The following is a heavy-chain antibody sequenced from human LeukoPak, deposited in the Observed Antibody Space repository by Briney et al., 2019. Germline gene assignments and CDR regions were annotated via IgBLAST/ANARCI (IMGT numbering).Heavy chain of an antibody. V-gene: IGHV4-39*01. J-gene: IGHJ4*02. D-gene: IGHD3-22*01. CDR2: IYYSGST. Sequence: PSETLSLTCTVSGGSISSSSYYWGWIRQPPGKALEWIGSIYYSGSTYYNPSLKSRVTISVDTSKNQFSLKLSSVTAADTAVYYCARRGFTYYYDSSGYYYGYYFDYWGQGTLVTVSS. CDR3: ARRGFTYYYDSSGYYYGYYFDY. CDR1: GGSISSSSYY.